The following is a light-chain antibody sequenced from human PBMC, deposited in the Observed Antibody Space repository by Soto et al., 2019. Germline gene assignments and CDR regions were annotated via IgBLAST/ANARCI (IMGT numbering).Light chain of an antibody. V-gene: IGKV1-5*01. Sequence: DIQMTQSPSTLSASVGDRVTVTCRASQSISTWLGWYQQKPGKAPTLLIYDASSLKSGVPSRFSGSGSGTDFTLTISSLQPDDFATYDCQQYHTYSSITFGQGTRLELK. CDR1: QSISTW. CDR2: DAS. J-gene: IGKJ5*01. CDR3: QQYHTYSSIT.